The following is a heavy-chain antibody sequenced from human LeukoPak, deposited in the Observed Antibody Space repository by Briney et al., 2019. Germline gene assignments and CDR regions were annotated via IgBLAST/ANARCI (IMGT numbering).Heavy chain of an antibody. Sequence: GGSLRLSCAASGYTFDDYGMSWVRQAPGKGLEWFSGINWNGGSTGYADSVKGRFTISRDNAKNYLYLQMNSLRAEDTALYYCARVFGRYYYYYGMDVWGQGTTVTVSS. CDR2: INWNGGST. CDR3: ARVFGRYYYYYGMDV. V-gene: IGHV3-20*04. CDR1: GYTFDDYG. J-gene: IGHJ6*02. D-gene: IGHD3-16*01.